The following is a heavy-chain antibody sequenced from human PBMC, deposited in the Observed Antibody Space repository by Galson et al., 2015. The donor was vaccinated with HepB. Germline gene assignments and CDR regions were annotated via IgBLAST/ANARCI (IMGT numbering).Heavy chain of an antibody. J-gene: IGHJ6*02. CDR2: ISPYNGNT. Sequence: SVKVSCKASGYTFTSYGISWVRQAPGQGPEWMGWISPYNGNTNFAQKFQGRVTMTTDTSTSTVYMELRSLRSDDTALYYRARDLDIVVVVAAPRHYGMDVWGQGTTVTVSS. CDR3: ARDLDIVVVVAAPRHYGMDV. D-gene: IGHD2-15*01. CDR1: GYTFTSYG. V-gene: IGHV1-18*04.